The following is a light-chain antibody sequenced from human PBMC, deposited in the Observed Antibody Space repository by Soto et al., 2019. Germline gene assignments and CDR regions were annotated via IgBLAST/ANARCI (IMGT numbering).Light chain of an antibody. CDR1: SSDVGNYNY. CDR3: SSYAGSNKV. V-gene: IGLV2-8*01. J-gene: IGLJ3*02. CDR2: EVN. Sequence: QSALTQPPSASGSPGQSVTISCTGSSSDVGNYNYVSWYHQHPGKVPKLMIYEVNKRPSGVPDRFSGSKSGNTSSLTGSGLQAEDEADYYCSSYAGSNKVFGGGTKLTVL.